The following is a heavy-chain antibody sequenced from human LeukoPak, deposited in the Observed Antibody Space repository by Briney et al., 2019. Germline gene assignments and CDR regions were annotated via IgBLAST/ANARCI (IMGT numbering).Heavy chain of an antibody. CDR3: ARGSATYYRYFDY. V-gene: IGHV3-21*04. Sequence: GGSLRLSCATSGFTFSSYTMNWVRQAPGKGLEWVSSITRTSNFIYYADSVKGRFTISRDNAKNSLYLQMNSLRAEDTALYYCARGSATYYRYFDYWGQGILVTVSS. CDR1: GFTFSSYT. CDR2: ITRTSNFI. D-gene: IGHD3-10*01. J-gene: IGHJ4*02.